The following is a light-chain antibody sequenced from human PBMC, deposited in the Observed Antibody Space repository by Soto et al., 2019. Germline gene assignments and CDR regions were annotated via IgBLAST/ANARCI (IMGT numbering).Light chain of an antibody. CDR1: QSVSNNY. Sequence: PGTLSRSPGGRATHSNRASQSVSNNYLAWYQQKPGQAPRLLIYGASNRATGIPARFSGRRSGTDFILTIGCLESEDFTLSHCLSGGNRLFTLGAGTKVDIK. J-gene: IGKJ3*01. CDR3: LSGGNRLFT. CDR2: GAS. V-gene: IGKV3-11*01.